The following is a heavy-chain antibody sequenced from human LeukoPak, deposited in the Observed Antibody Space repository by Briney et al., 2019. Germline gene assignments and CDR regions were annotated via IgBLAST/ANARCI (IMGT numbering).Heavy chain of an antibody. CDR1: GGTFSSYA. J-gene: IGHJ4*02. D-gene: IGHD5-24*01. CDR3: ARDRGRWLQLGYFDY. Sequence: SVKVSCKASGGTFSSYAISWVRQAPGQGLEWMGRIIPIFGTANYAQKFQGRVTITTDESTSTAYKELSSLRSEDTAVYYCARDRGRWLQLGYFDYWGQGTLVTVSS. V-gene: IGHV1-69*05. CDR2: IIPIFGTA.